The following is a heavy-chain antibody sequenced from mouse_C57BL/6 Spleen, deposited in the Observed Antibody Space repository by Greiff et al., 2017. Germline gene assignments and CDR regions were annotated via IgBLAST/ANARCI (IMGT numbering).Heavy chain of an antibody. J-gene: IGHJ2*01. CDR3: ARSGAQATCDY. D-gene: IGHD3-2*02. CDR2: INPNNGGT. V-gene: IGHV1-26*01. CDR1: GYTFTDYY. Sequence: EVQLQQSGPELVKPGASVKISCKASGYTFTDYYMNWVKQSHGKSLEWIGDINPNNGGTSYNQKFKGKATLTVDKSSSTAYMELRSLTSEDSAVYYCARSGAQATCDYWGQGTTLTVSS.